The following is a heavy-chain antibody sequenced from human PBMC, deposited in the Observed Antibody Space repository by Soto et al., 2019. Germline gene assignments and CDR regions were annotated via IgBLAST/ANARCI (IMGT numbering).Heavy chain of an antibody. Sequence: SETLSLTCSVYGGSFSGYYWSWIRQPPGKGLEWIGEINHSGSTNYNPSLKSRVTISVDTSKNQLSLKLSSVTAADTAVYYCARRHYGSGSYYGRYYYGMDVWGQGTTVTVSS. D-gene: IGHD3-10*01. V-gene: IGHV4-34*01. CDR1: GGSFSGYY. CDR3: ARRHYGSGSYYGRYYYGMDV. CDR2: INHSGST. J-gene: IGHJ6*02.